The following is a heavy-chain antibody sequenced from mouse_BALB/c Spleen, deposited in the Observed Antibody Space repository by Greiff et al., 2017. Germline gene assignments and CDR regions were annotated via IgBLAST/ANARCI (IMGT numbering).Heavy chain of an antibody. V-gene: IGHV1S29*02. J-gene: IGHJ3*01. CDR1: GYTFTDYN. D-gene: IGHD2-4*01. CDR2: IYPYNGGT. Sequence: EVKLQESGPELVKPGASVKISCKASGYTFTDYNMHWVKQSHGKSLEWIGYIYPYNGGTGYNQKFKSKATLTVDNSSSTAYMELRSLTSEDSAVYYCARSYYDYDGTWFAYWGQGTLVTVSA. CDR3: ARSYYDYDGTWFAY.